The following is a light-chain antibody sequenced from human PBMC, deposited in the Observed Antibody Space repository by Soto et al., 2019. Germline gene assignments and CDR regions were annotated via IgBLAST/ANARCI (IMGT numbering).Light chain of an antibody. V-gene: IGLV2-14*01. CDR2: EVS. CDR1: SSDVGSYNY. CDR3: DSYTSSNTRV. J-gene: IGLJ3*02. Sequence: QSALTQPASVSGSPGQSITISCTGTSSDVGSYNYVSWYQQHPGKAPKLMIFEVSNRPSGVSNRFSGSKSGNTASLTISGLQAGDEADYYCDSYTSSNTRVFGGGTKVTVL.